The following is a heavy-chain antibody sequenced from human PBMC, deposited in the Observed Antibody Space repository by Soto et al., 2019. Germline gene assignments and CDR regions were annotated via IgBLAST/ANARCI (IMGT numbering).Heavy chain of an antibody. J-gene: IGHJ6*02. V-gene: IGHV3-74*01. Sequence: GGSLRLSCAASGFTFSSYWMHWVRQAPGKGLVWVSRINSDGSSTSYADSVKGRFTISRDNAKNTLYLQMNSLRAEDTAVYYCASSLLRYFDWPDGMDVWGQGTTVIVSS. CDR2: INSDGSST. D-gene: IGHD3-9*01. CDR3: ASSLLRYFDWPDGMDV. CDR1: GFTFSSYW.